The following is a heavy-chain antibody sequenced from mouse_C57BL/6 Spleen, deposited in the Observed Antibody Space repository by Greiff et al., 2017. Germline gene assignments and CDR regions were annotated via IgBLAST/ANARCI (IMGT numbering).Heavy chain of an antibody. CDR2: IYPGSGST. D-gene: IGHD1-1*01. CDR1: GYTFTSYW. Sequence: QVQLQQPGAELVKPGASVKMSCKASGYTFTSYWITWVKQRPGQGLEWIGDIYPGSGSTNYNEKFKSKATLTVDTSSSTAYMQLSSLTSEDSAVYYCARKPITTVVPHYFDYWGQGTTLTVSS. V-gene: IGHV1-55*01. J-gene: IGHJ2*01. CDR3: ARKPITTVVPHYFDY.